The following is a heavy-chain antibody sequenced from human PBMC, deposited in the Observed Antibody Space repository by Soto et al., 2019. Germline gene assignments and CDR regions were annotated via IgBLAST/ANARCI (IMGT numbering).Heavy chain of an antibody. J-gene: IGHJ6*02. Sequence: GGSLRLSCAASGFTXSSYAMHWVRQAPGKGLEWVAVISYDGSNKYYADSVKGRFTISRDNSKNTLYLQMNSQRAEDTAVYYCAKTAAGQYYYYGMDVWGQGTTVTVSS. CDR2: ISYDGSNK. CDR1: GFTXSSYA. V-gene: IGHV3-30*18. D-gene: IGHD6-13*01. CDR3: AKTAAGQYYYYGMDV.